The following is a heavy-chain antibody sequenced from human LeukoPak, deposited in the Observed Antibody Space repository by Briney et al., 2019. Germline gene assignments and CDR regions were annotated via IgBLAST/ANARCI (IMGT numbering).Heavy chain of an antibody. J-gene: IGHJ6*02. V-gene: IGHV3-23*01. CDR1: GFTFSSYA. Sequence: PGGSLRLSCAASGFTFSSYAMSWVRQAPAKGLEWVSSISGSGGSTYYADSVKGRFTISRDNSKNTLYLQMNSLRAEDTAVYYCAKGSYCSGGSCYSVDYYYYGMDVWGQGTTVTVSS. CDR3: AKGSYCSGGSCYSVDYYYYGMDV. CDR2: ISGSGGST. D-gene: IGHD2-15*01.